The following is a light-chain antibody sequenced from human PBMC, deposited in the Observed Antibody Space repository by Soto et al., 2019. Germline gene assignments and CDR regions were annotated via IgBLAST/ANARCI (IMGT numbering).Light chain of an antibody. Sequence: RASQSINLGLAWYRQKPGQAPRLLIYGASTRATGTPARFSGSGSGTESPLSISTPVPEYFAVYYRQQYGTSVTFGQGTKVDIK. J-gene: IGKJ1*01. CDR2: GAS. CDR3: QQYGTSVT. V-gene: IGKV3D-15*01. CDR1: QSINLG.